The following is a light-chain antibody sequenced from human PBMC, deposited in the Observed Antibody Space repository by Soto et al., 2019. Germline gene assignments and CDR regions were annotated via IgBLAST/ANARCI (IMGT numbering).Light chain of an antibody. Sequence: DIQMTQSPSSLSAPLGDRVTVTCRASQGIRNDLGWYQQKPGKAPKLLIYKASTLKSGVPSRFSGSGSGTEFTLTISSLQPDDFATYYCQHYNSYGTFGQGTKVDIK. CDR3: QHYNSYGT. CDR2: KAS. V-gene: IGKV1-17*01. CDR1: QGIRND. J-gene: IGKJ1*01.